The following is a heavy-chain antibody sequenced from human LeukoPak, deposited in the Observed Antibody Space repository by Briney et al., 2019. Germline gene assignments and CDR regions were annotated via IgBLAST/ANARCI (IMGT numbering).Heavy chain of an antibody. V-gene: IGHV3-30*18. CDR2: ISYDGSNK. D-gene: IGHD6-19*01. CDR3: AKMLVAGTDYYYYGVDV. Sequence: GGSLRLSCGASGFTFSDHWMSWVRQAPGKGLEWVAVISYDGSNKYYADSVKGRFTISRDNSKNTLYLQMNSLRAEDTAVYYCAKMLVAGTDYYYYGVDVWGQGTTVTVSS. CDR1: GFTFSDHW. J-gene: IGHJ6*02.